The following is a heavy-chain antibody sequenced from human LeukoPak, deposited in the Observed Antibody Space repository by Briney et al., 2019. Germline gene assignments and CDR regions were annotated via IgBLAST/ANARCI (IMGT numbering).Heavy chain of an antibody. V-gene: IGHV3-33*01. CDR2: IWYDGSNK. CDR1: GFTFSSYG. D-gene: IGHD4-17*01. J-gene: IGHJ6*02. Sequence: QPGGSLRLSCAASGFTFSSYGMHWVRQAPGKGLEWVAVIWYDGSNKCYADSVKGRFTISRDNSKNTLYLQMNRLRAEDTAVYYCAGGYGEYYYGMDVWGQGTTVTVSS. CDR3: AGGYGEYYYGMDV.